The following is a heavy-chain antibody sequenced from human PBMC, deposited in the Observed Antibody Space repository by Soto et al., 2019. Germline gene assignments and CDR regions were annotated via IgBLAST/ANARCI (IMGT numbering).Heavy chain of an antibody. CDR3: AREAAVAGTAFDH. CDR2: INVSDGST. Sequence: SVKVSCKASGYPFTSYYLHWVRQAPGQGPEWMGRINVSDGSTRYAQNFQGRVTMTRDTSTTTVYMELSPLRSDDTAVYYCAREAAVAGTAFDHWGQGTLVTVSS. J-gene: IGHJ5*02. CDR1: GYPFTSYY. D-gene: IGHD6-19*01. V-gene: IGHV1-46*01.